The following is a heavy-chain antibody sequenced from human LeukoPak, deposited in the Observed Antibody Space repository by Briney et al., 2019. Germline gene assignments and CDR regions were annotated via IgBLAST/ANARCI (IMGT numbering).Heavy chain of an antibody. CDR1: GFTFDDYG. J-gene: IGHJ6*03. Sequence: GGSLRLSCAASGFTFDDYGMSWVRQAPGKGLEWVAVIWYDGSNKYYADSVKGRFTISRDNSKNTLYLQMNSLRAEDTAVYYCARVRRYYYYMDVWGKGTTVTVSS. CDR3: ARVRRYYYYMDV. V-gene: IGHV3-33*08. CDR2: IWYDGSNK.